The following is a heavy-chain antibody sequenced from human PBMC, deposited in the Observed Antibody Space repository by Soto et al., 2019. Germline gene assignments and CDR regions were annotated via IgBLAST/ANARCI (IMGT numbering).Heavy chain of an antibody. CDR2: ISSSGTV. Sequence: SETLSLTCSVSGGSIRDYFWTWIRQSPGRGLEWIGYISSSGTVKYNSSLKSRVTISLDRSRNQFSLKLSSVTAADTAVYFCARDRKLELPGNYDYYGMDVWGQGTTVTVSS. D-gene: IGHD1-7*01. J-gene: IGHJ6*02. CDR1: GGSIRDYF. CDR3: ARDRKLELPGNYDYYGMDV. V-gene: IGHV4-59*01.